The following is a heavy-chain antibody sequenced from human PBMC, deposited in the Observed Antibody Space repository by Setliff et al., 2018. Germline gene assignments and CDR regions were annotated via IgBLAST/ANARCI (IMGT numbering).Heavy chain of an antibody. D-gene: IGHD1-20*01. CDR3: AKGGNITRETYYYYGMDV. Sequence: GASVKVSCKASGYTFTRYGISWARQAPGKGFEWMGWIGPYNGNTYYAQKFQGRVAITTDTSTSTAYMELRSLRSDDTAVYYCAKGGNITRETYYYYGMDVWGQGTTVTVSS. J-gene: IGHJ6*02. CDR2: IGPYNGNT. V-gene: IGHV1-18*01. CDR1: GYTFTRYG.